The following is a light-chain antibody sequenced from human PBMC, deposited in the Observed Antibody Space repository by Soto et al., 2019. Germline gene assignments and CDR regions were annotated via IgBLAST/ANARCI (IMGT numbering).Light chain of an antibody. CDR1: QRITTY. CDR2: DAS. Sequence: EIVLTQSPATLSLSPGERATLSCRASQRITTYLAWYQQKPGQAPRLLIYDASNRATGIPARFSGSGSGTDFTLTISRLDPEDFAVYFCQQYGSSPRTFGQGTKVDIK. CDR3: QQYGSSPRT. V-gene: IGKV3-11*01. J-gene: IGKJ1*01.